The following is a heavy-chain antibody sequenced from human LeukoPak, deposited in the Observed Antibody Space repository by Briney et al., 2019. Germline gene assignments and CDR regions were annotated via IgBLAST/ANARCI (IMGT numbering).Heavy chain of an antibody. CDR2: ISAYNGNT. Sequence: ASVKVSCKASGYTFISYGISWVRQAPGQGLEWMGWISAYNGNTNYAQKLQGRVTMTTDTSTSTAYMELRSLRSDDTAVYYCARTSAAGDCYYYGMDVWGQGTTVTVSS. CDR1: GYTFISYG. V-gene: IGHV1-18*01. J-gene: IGHJ6*02. D-gene: IGHD2-21*01. CDR3: ARTSAAGDCYYYGMDV.